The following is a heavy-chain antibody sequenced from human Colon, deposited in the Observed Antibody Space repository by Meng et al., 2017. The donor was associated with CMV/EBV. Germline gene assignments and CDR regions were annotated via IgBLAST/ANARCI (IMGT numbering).Heavy chain of an antibody. CDR3: ANQMPWNYYHGMDL. Sequence: GGSLRLSCVVSEFSFSSYNFNWVRLAPGKGLEWVASINSTSTYIYYADSVKGRLTVSRDNSKNSLYLQMNSLRAEDTAVYYCANQMPWNYYHGMDLWGQGTTVTVSS. CDR2: INSTSTYI. V-gene: IGHV3-21*01. J-gene: IGHJ6*02. D-gene: IGHD3-10*01. CDR1: EFSFSSYN.